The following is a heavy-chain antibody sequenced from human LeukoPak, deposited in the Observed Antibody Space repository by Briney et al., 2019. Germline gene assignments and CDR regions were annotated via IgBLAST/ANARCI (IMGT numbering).Heavy chain of an antibody. Sequence: SETLSLTCTVSGGSISGSYWSWIRQPPGKGLEWIAYIYNGGSTNYNPSLKSRVTISVDTSRNHVTLTLSSVTAADTAMYYCARHEGSTGYYKYWGQGTLVTVSS. CDR3: ARHEGSTGYYKY. CDR2: IYNGGST. V-gene: IGHV4-59*08. CDR1: GGSISGSY. J-gene: IGHJ4*02. D-gene: IGHD1-26*01.